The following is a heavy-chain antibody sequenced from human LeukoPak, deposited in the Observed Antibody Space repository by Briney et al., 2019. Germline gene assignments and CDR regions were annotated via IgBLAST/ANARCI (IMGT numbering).Heavy chain of an antibody. CDR2: ISAYNGNT. J-gene: IGHJ6*02. CDR3: ARSQGIVVVPAAMRYYYGMDV. D-gene: IGHD2-2*01. Sequence: ASVKVSCKASGYTFTSYGISWVRQAPGQGLEWMGWISAYNGNTNYAQKLQGRVTMTTDTSKSTAYMELRSLRSDDTAVYYCARSQGIVVVPAAMRYYYGMDVWGQGTTVTVSS. CDR1: GYTFTSYG. V-gene: IGHV1-18*01.